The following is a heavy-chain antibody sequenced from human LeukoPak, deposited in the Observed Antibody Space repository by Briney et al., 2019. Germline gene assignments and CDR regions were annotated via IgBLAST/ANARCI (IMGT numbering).Heavy chain of an antibody. Sequence: SETLSLTCTVSGGSVSDYYWGWIRQSPGKALEWIGYIYYTETSYNPSLKSRVTISADTSRDQFSLKLSSVTAADTAVYYCASRKLGNDYWGQGILVTVTS. D-gene: IGHD7-27*01. CDR2: IYYTET. CDR1: GGSVSDYY. V-gene: IGHV4-59*02. J-gene: IGHJ4*02. CDR3: ASRKLGNDY.